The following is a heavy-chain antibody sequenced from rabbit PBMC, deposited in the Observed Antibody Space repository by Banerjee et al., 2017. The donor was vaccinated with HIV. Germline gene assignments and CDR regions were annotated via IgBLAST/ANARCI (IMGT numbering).Heavy chain of an antibody. J-gene: IGHJ3*01. CDR2: MNTSRGNT. V-gene: IGHV1S45*01. CDR3: ASHADRSWWFTRLDL. CDR1: GFSFSSSYW. D-gene: IGHD4-2*01. Sequence: QEQLEESGGDLVKPEGSLTLTCTASGFSFSSSYWICWVRQAPGKGLEWIACMNTSRGNTVYASCEKNRFTNSKTSSTTVTLQMTSLTATDTATYIGASHADRSWWFTRLDLWGPGTLVTVS.